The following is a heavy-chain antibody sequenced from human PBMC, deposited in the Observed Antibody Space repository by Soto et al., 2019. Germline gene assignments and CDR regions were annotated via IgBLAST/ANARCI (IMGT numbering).Heavy chain of an antibody. Sequence: QVQLVESGGGVVQPGRSLRLSCAASGFTFSSYGIHWVRQAPGKGLEWVAVISYDGSNRYYADSVKGRITISRDNSKNTLYLQMNILRAEDTAVYYCAKGGYYDSSGYLGWLDYWGQGTLVTVSS. CDR3: AKGGYYDSSGYLGWLDY. D-gene: IGHD3-22*01. CDR1: GFTFSSYG. V-gene: IGHV3-30*18. J-gene: IGHJ4*02. CDR2: ISYDGSNR.